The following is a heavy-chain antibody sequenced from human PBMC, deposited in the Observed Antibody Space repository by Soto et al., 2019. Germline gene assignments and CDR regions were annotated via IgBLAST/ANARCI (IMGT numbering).Heavy chain of an antibody. CDR3: ARGVSAGVDY. J-gene: IGHJ4*02. D-gene: IGHD1-26*01. V-gene: IGHV1-8*01. Sequence: ASVKVSFKASGYSFTSLDINWVRQTAGQGLEWMGWMQPSTGRTGYAQKFQGRVTMTRDTSINTAYMELTTLTSDDTAFYYCARGVSAGVDYWGQGTLVTVSS. CDR2: MQPSTGRT. CDR1: GYSFTSLD.